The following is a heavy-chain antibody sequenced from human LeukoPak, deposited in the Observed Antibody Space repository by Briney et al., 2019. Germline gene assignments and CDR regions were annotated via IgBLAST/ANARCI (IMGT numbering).Heavy chain of an antibody. CDR2: IYPGGSAT. CDR3: ARRGNGDYFDY. J-gene: IGHJ4*02. V-gene: IGHV5-51*01. D-gene: IGHD1-1*01. CDR1: GNSFTSYW. Sequence: GESLKISCKGSGNSFTSYWIGWVRPMPGKGLGWMGIIYPGGSATRDSPSFQGQVPISADKSISTAYLQWSSLKASDTAMYYCARRGNGDYFDYWGQETLVTVSS.